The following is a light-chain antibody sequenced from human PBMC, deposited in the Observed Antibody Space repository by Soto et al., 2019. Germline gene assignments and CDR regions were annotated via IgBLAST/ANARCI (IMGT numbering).Light chain of an antibody. CDR2: GNS. J-gene: IGLJ1*01. V-gene: IGLV1-40*01. CDR1: SSNIGAGYD. Sequence: LTQPPSVSGAPGQRVTISCTGSSSNIGAGYDVHWYQQLPGTAPKLLIYGNSNRPSGVPDRFSGSKSGTSASLAITGLQAEDEADYYCQSYDSSLSAYYVFGTGTKVTVL. CDR3: QSYDSSLSAYYV.